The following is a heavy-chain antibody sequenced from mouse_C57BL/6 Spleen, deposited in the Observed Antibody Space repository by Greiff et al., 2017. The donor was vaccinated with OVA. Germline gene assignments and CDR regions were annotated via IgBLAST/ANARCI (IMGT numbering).Heavy chain of an antibody. D-gene: IGHD2-3*01. V-gene: IGHV5-9-1*02. Sequence: DVKLQESGEGLVKPGGSLKLSCAASGFTFSSYAMSWVRQTPEKRLEWVAYISSGGDYIYYADTVKGRFTISRDNARNTLYLQMSSLKSEDTAMYYCTRAYDGCLIDYWGQGTTLTVSS. CDR3: TRAYDGCLIDY. CDR1: GFTFSSYA. CDR2: ISSGGDYI. J-gene: IGHJ2*01.